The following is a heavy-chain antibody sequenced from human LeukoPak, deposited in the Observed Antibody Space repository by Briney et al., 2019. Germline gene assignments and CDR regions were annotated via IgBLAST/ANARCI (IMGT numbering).Heavy chain of an antibody. CDR3: AKNDGNIWQPHS. CDR2: ISTDGSQ. J-gene: IGHJ4*02. Sequence: GGSLRLSCSTSGFTFSNFVMQWVRQTPGKGLEYVSVISTDGSQYYPDSVKGRFTIFRDSSKNTLYLQMNSLRPEDTAIYYCAKNDGNIWQPHSWGQGTLVTVSS. V-gene: IGHV3-64D*06. CDR1: GFTFSNFV.